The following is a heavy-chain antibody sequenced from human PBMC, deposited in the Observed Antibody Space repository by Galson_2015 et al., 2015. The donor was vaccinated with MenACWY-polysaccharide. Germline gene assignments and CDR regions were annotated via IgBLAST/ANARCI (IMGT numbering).Heavy chain of an antibody. CDR1: GGSFNGFY. Sequence: SLTCAVHGGSFNGFYWSWIRQTPGKGLEWIGEINHSGDTNYNPSLKSRVSLVVDTSQNQFSLRVTTVTAADTAVYYCARGGRQDYYDSGTIYSYYYYSGMDVWGRGTTVTVSS. CDR2: INHSGDT. J-gene: IGHJ6*02. V-gene: IGHV4-34*01. CDR3: ARGGRQDYYDSGTIYSYYYYSGMDV. D-gene: IGHD3-10*01.